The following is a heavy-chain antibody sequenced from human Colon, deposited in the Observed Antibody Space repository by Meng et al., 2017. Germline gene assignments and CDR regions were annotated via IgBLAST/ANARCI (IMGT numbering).Heavy chain of an antibody. J-gene: IGHJ4*02. CDR3: TGGSGSYLGVY. D-gene: IGHD3-10*01. V-gene: IGHV3-49*04. CDR2: IRGKAYGGTT. Sequence: GGSMRLSCTTSGFTFGVYAINWVRQAPGKGLEWVGFIRGKAYGGTTEYAASVKGRFTISRDDSKSIAYVQMSSLKTDDTAVYYCTGGSGSYLGVYWGQGTLVTVSS. CDR1: GFTFGVYA.